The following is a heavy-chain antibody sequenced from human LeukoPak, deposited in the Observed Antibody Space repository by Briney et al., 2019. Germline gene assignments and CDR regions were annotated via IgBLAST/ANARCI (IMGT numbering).Heavy chain of an antibody. CDR1: GYSFTTYW. CDR3: ARRTYSDAFDI. V-gene: IGHV5-51*03. CDR2: IDPRDSDT. D-gene: IGHD1-1*01. Sequence: KPGESLKISCKGSGYSFTTYWIGWVRSMPGKGLEWMGIIDPRDSDTRYSPSFQGQVTISADMSISPAYLQWGSLKASDTAMYYCARRTYSDAFDIWGQGTMVTVSS. J-gene: IGHJ3*02.